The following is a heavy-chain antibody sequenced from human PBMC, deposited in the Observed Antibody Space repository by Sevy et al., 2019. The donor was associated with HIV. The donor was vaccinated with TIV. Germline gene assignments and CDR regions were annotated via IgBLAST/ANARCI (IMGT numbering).Heavy chain of an antibody. CDR2: VYYTGST. V-gene: IGHV4-4*02. CDR3: ASGPTTMFYFDS. CDR1: GGSISRSNW. J-gene: IGHJ4*02. Sequence: SETLSLTCAVSGGSISRSNWWSWVRQPPGKGLEWIGEVYYTGSTNSRPSLKGRVTISIDGSKNQVSLRLSSVTAADTAVYFCASGPTTMFYFDSWGQGALVTVSS. D-gene: IGHD1-26*01.